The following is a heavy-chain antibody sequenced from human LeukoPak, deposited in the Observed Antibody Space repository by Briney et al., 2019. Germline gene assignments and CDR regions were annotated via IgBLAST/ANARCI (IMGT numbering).Heavy chain of an antibody. CDR3: AKGVRIAVAATPDAFDT. D-gene: IGHD6-19*01. CDR1: GGSISSSSYY. V-gene: IGHV4-39*07. Sequence: SETLSLTCTVSGGSISSSSYYWGWIRQPPGKGLEYIGSFYYSGSTYYNPSLKSRVTISVDTSKNQFSLKLSSVTAADTALYYCAKGVRIAVAATPDAFDTWGQGTMVTVSS. CDR2: FYYSGST. J-gene: IGHJ3*02.